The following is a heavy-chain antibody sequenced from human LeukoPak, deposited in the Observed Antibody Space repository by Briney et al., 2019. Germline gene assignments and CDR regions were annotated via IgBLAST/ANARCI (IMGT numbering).Heavy chain of an antibody. D-gene: IGHD1-26*01. CDR1: GGTISRNY. CDR3: ARDRRRELLHAFDI. CDR2: IDYSGST. V-gene: IGHV4-59*01. Sequence: SETLSHTRTVSGGTISRNYWSWIRPPPGKGLEWVAYIDYSGSTNYNPSLKSRLTISMDASKNQFSLTLSSATAADTAVYYCARDRRRELLHAFDIWGEGTMGTVSS. J-gene: IGHJ3*02.